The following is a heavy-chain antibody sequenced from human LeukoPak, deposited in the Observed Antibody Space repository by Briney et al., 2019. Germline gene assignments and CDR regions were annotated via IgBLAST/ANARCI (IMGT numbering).Heavy chain of an antibody. Sequence: KSGGSLRLSCAASGFTFSSYSMNWVRQAPGKGLEWVSSISSSSSYIYYTDSVKGRFTISRDNANNSLYLQMNSLRAEDTAVYYCARGKGRLGAPERGSFDYWGQGTLVTVSS. V-gene: IGHV3-21*01. D-gene: IGHD1-26*01. CDR2: ISSSSSYI. CDR3: ARGKGRLGAPERGSFDY. J-gene: IGHJ4*02. CDR1: GFTFSSYS.